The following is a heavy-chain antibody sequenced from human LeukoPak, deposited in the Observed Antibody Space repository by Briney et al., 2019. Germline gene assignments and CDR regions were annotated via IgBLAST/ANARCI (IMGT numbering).Heavy chain of an antibody. V-gene: IGHV3-23*01. Sequence: TGGSLRLSCAASGFTFSSYAMSWVRQAPGKGLEWVSAISGSGGSTYYADSVKGRFTISRDNSKNTLYLQMNSLRAEDTAVYFCAHRDSSGYRSTIDSWGLGTLVTVSS. J-gene: IGHJ4*02. CDR2: ISGSGGST. CDR1: GFTFSSYA. D-gene: IGHD3-22*01. CDR3: AHRDSSGYRSTIDS.